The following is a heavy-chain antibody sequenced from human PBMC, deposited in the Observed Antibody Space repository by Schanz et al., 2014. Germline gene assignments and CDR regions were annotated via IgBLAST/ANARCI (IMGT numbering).Heavy chain of an antibody. J-gene: IGHJ4*02. D-gene: IGHD3-10*01. CDR3: ARDGRPPFYGSGEHYY. Sequence: QVQLVQSWAEVKGPGASVKVSCKASGYSFTPFPIHWVRQAPGQRLEWMGWINAGTGNTEYSQKFQGRVTITRDTLASTAYMEMNSLRAEDTAVYYCARDGRPPFYGSGEHYYWGQGTLVTVSS. V-gene: IGHV1-3*01. CDR2: INAGTGNT. CDR1: GYSFTPFP.